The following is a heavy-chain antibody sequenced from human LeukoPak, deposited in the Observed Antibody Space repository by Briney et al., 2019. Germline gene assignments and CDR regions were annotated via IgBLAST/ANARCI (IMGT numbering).Heavy chain of an antibody. V-gene: IGHV3-21*01. CDR1: GFTFSTYA. D-gene: IGHD3-22*01. Sequence: PGGSLRLSCAASGFTFSTYAMSWVRQAPGKGLEWVSSISSSSSYIYYADSVKGRFTISRDNAKNSLYLQMNSLRAEDTAVYYCAREGSLHDRGDYYLSWFDPWGQGTLVTVSS. CDR2: ISSSSSYI. J-gene: IGHJ5*02. CDR3: AREGSLHDRGDYYLSWFDP.